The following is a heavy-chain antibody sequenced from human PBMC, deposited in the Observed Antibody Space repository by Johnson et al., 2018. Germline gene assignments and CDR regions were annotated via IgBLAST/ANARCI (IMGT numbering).Heavy chain of an antibody. CDR1: GFTFSRYW. CDR3: ARELGSGSFDI. CDR2: INSDGIRT. D-gene: IGHD7-27*01. V-gene: IGHV3-74*01. J-gene: IGHJ3*02. Sequence: QLVESGGGLVQPGGSLRLSCAASGFTFSRYWMHWVRQATGKGLVWVSRINSDGIRTSYADSVKGRFTISRDNAKNTLHLQMNSLRAEETAFYYCARELGSGSFDIWGQGTMVTVSS.